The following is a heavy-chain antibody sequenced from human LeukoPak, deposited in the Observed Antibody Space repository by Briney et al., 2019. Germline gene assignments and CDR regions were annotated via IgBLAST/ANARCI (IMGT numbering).Heavy chain of an antibody. V-gene: IGHV3-30*02. CDR3: AKDPYSDGSYFDY. Sequence: PGGSLRLSCAASGFTFSGCGMHWVRQAPGKGLEWVAFIWYDGRDKYYTDSVKGRFTISRDNSKNTLYLQMNSLRAEDTAMYYCAKDPYSDGSYFDYWGQGTLVTVSS. J-gene: IGHJ4*02. D-gene: IGHD5-18*01. CDR2: IWYDGRDK. CDR1: GFTFSGCG.